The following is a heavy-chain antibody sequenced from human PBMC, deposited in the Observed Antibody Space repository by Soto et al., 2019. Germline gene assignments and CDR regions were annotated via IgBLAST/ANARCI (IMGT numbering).Heavy chain of an antibody. Sequence: QLQLQESGPGLVKPSETLSLTCTVSGGSISSSSYYWGWIRQPPGKGLEWIGSIYYSGSTYYHPSLKSRVTISVDTSKNQFSLKLSSVTAADTAVYYCARRWGGQQWLVQSSRLGFFDYWGQGTLVTVSA. CDR3: ARRWGGQQWLVQSSRLGFFDY. J-gene: IGHJ4*02. V-gene: IGHV4-39*01. CDR1: GGSISSSSYY. D-gene: IGHD6-19*01. CDR2: IYYSGST.